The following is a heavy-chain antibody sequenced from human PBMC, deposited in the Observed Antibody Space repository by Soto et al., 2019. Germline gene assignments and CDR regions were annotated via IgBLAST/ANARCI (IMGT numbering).Heavy chain of an antibody. CDR2: INHSGST. V-gene: IGHV4-34*01. CDR1: GGSFSGYY. CDR3: ATSARGLFWQNNDY. J-gene: IGHJ4*02. Sequence: QVQLQQWGAGLLKPSETLSLTCAVYGGSFSGYYRSWIRQPPGKGLEWIGEINHSGSTNYNPSLKSRVNISIDTSRNQFSLKLSSVTAADTAVYYCATSARGLFWQNNDYWGQGTLVTVSS. D-gene: IGHD4-17*01.